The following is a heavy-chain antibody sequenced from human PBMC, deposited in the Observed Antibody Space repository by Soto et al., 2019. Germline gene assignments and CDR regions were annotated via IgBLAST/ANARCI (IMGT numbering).Heavy chain of an antibody. D-gene: IGHD6-19*01. Sequence: PGGSLRLSCAASGFTFSGSAMHWVRQASGKGLEWVGRIRSKANSYATAYAASVKGRFTISRDDSKNTAYLQMNSLKTEDTAVYYCARDDHYSSGWYFDYWGQGTLVTVSS. CDR2: IRSKANSYAT. CDR1: GFTFSGSA. CDR3: ARDDHYSSGWYFDY. V-gene: IGHV3-73*01. J-gene: IGHJ4*02.